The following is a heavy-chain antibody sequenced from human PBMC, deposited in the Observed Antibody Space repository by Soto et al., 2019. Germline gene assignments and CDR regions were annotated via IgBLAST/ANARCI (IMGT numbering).Heavy chain of an antibody. CDR2: IYPGDSDT. V-gene: IGHV5-51*01. Sequence: LMIASMGSGYSFTIYWIVLVRQMPGKGLEWMGIIYPGDSDTRYSPSFQGQVTISADKSIRTAYLQWSSLKASDTAMYYCVVGYSSSSYYFDYRGQGTLVT. J-gene: IGHJ4*02. D-gene: IGHD6-13*01. CDR1: GYSFTIYW. CDR3: VVGYSSSSYYFDY.